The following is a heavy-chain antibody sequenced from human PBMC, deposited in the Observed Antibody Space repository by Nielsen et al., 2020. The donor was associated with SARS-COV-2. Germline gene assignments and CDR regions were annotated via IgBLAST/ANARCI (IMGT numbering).Heavy chain of an antibody. J-gene: IGHJ4*02. CDR2: ISYDGSNK. CDR1: GFTFSSYA. D-gene: IGHD4-17*01. Sequence: GGSLRLSCAASGFTFSSYAMHWVRQAPGKGLEWVAVISYDGSNKYYADSVKGRFTISRDDSKNTLYLQMNSLRAEDTALYYCAKLGDYGDTDYWGQGTLVTVSS. CDR3: AKLGDYGDTDY. V-gene: IGHV3-30*18.